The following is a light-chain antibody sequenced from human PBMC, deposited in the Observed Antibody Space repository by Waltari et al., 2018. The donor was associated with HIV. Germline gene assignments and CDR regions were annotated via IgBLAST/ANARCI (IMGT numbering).Light chain of an antibody. CDR1: QSVLYSSNNNNY. CDR3: LQYYTIPRT. J-gene: IGKJ1*01. V-gene: IGKV4-1*01. CDR2: WAS. Sequence: DIVMTQSPDSLAVSLGERATINCKYSQSVLYSSNNNNYFAWFQQKPGQPPQLLISWASTRESGVPDRFSGSGSGTDFTLTISSLQAEDVAVYYCLQYYTIPRTFGQGTTVEIK.